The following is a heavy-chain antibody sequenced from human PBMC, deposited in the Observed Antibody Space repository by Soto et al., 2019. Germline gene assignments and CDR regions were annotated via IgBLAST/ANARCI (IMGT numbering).Heavy chain of an antibody. CDR3: ARTYSSGSTTRGLFDY. Sequence: SETLSLTCTVSGGSISSYYWSWIRQPPGKGLEWIGYIYYSGSTNYNPSLKSRVTISVDTSKNQFSLKLSSVTAAATAVYYCARTYSSGSTTRGLFDYWGQGTLVTVSS. CDR1: GGSISSYY. D-gene: IGHD6-19*01. V-gene: IGHV4-59*01. CDR2: IYYSGST. J-gene: IGHJ4*02.